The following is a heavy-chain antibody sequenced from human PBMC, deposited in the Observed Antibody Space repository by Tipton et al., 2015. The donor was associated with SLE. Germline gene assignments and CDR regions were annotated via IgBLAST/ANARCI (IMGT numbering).Heavy chain of an antibody. CDR2: IYYSGST. CDR1: GGSISSSSYY. V-gene: IGHV4-39*07. D-gene: IGHD1-26*01. CDR3: ARVSGSYKAYFQH. Sequence: TLSLTCTVSGGSISSSSYYWGWIRQPPGKGLEWIGSIYYSGSTYHNPSLKSRVTISVDTSKNQFSLKLSSVTAADTAVYYCARVSGSYKAYFQHWGQGTLVTVSS. J-gene: IGHJ1*01.